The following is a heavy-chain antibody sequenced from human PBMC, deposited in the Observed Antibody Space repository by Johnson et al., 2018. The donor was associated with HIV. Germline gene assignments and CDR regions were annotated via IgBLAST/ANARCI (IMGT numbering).Heavy chain of an antibody. Sequence: QVQLVESGGGVVRPGGSLRLSCAASGFTFSSYAMHWVRQTPGKGLEWVAVISYDGSNKYYSDSVKGRFTISRDNSKNTLYLQMNSLRAEDTAVYYCARDGRDLVTRGSFDVWGQGTVVIVSS. D-gene: IGHD5-18*01. V-gene: IGHV3-30*04. CDR2: ISYDGSNK. J-gene: IGHJ3*01. CDR3: ARDGRDLVTRGSFDV. CDR1: GFTFSSYA.